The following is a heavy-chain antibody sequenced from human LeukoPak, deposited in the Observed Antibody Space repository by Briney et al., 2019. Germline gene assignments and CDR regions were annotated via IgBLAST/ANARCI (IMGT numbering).Heavy chain of an antibody. CDR2: ISGSGGST. Sequence: GGSLRLSCAASGFTLSSYAMSWVRQAPGKGLEWVSVISGSGGSTYYADSVKGRFTISRDTSKNTLYLQMNSLRAEDTAVYYCSKDKPYTQSPAGYFDYWGQGTLVTVSS. CDR1: GFTLSSYA. J-gene: IGHJ4*02. D-gene: IGHD6-25*01. V-gene: IGHV3-23*01. CDR3: SKDKPYTQSPAGYFDY.